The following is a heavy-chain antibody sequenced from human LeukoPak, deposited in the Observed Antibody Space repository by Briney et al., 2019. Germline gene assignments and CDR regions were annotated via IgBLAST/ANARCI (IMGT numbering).Heavy chain of an antibody. J-gene: IGHJ4*02. Sequence: PGDSLKISCKGSGYRFRTYWTGWVRQMPGKGLEWMGIIYPGDSDTRYSPSLQGQVTISADNSISTAYLQWSTLKASDSAMYYCARPGLEGGNSPYSFDYWGQGTLVTVSS. D-gene: IGHD4-23*01. CDR1: GYRFRTYW. CDR2: IYPGDSDT. CDR3: ARPGLEGGNSPYSFDY. V-gene: IGHV5-51*01.